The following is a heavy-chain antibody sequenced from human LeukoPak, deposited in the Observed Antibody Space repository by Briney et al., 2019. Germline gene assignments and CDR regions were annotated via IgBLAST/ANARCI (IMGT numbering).Heavy chain of an antibody. V-gene: IGHV3-23*01. CDR3: AKDGGIAAAGTSVYFDY. D-gene: IGHD6-13*01. CDR2: ISGSGGNT. Sequence: GGSLRLSCAASGFTFSSYAMSWVRQAPGKGLQWVSGISGSGGNTYYADSVKGRFTISRDNSKNTLYLQMNSLRAEDTAVYCCAKDGGIAAAGTSVYFDYWGQGTLVTVSS. CDR1: GFTFSSYA. J-gene: IGHJ4*02.